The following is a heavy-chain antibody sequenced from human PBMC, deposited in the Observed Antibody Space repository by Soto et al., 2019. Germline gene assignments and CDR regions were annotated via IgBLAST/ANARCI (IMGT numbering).Heavy chain of an antibody. CDR2: IRKDGSVE. D-gene: IGHD3-22*01. CDR1: GFTFGNYW. Sequence: DVQLMQSGGGLVQPGGSLRLSCAASGFTFGNYWMTWVRQAPGKGLEWVANIRKDGSVEHYMDSVKGRFSVSRDNAKXXXXLXMXSXXXXXXXXXXXXXXXNYRDSSVYYDVFDVWGQGTMVTVSS. V-gene: IGHV3-7*02. CDR3: XXXXNYRDSSVYYDVFDV. J-gene: IGHJ3*01.